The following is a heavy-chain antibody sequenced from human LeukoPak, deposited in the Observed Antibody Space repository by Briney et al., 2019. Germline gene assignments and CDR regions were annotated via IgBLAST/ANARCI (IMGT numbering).Heavy chain of an antibody. CDR1: GFRFDNYG. D-gene: IGHD3-9*01. CDR3: ANDQEAGVLRYFDSLVY. J-gene: IGHJ4*02. Sequence: GGSLRLSCAASGFRFDNYGMHWVRQAPGKGLEWVSGISWKSGSIGYVDSVKGRFTISRDNAKNSLYLQMNSLRTEDTAVYYCANDQEAGVLRYFDSLVYWGQGTLVTVSS. CDR2: ISWKSGSI. V-gene: IGHV3-9*01.